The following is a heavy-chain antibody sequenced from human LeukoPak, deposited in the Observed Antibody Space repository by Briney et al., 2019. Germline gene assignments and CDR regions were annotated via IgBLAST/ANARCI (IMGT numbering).Heavy chain of an antibody. V-gene: IGHV5-10-1*01. Sequence: GESLRISCKGSGYSFTSYWISWVRQMPGKGLEWMGRIDPSDSYTNYSPSFQGHVTISVDKSISTAYLQWSSLKTSDTAMCHCARIGYCSGGGCYGVDYWGQGTLVTVSS. J-gene: IGHJ4*02. CDR2: IDPSDSYT. CDR1: GYSFTSYW. D-gene: IGHD2-15*01. CDR3: ARIGYCSGGGCYGVDY.